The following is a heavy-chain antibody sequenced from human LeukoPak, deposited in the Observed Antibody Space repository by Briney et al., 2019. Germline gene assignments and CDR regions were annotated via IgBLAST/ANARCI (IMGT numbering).Heavy chain of an antibody. CDR2: IYYSGST. J-gene: IGHJ4*02. V-gene: IGHV4-59*01. CDR3: ARANRYDLYFDY. CDR1: GRSISSYY. D-gene: IGHD5-12*01. Sequence: SETLSLTCTVSGRSISSYYWSWIRQPPGKGLEWIGYIYYSGSTNYNPSLKSRVTISVDTSKNQISLKLNSVTAADTAVYYCARANRYDLYFDYWGQGTLVTVSS.